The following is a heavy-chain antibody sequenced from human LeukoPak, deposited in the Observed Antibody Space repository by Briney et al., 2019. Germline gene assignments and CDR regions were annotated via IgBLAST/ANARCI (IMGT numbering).Heavy chain of an antibody. V-gene: IGHV3-23*01. CDR2: LLSSGEAT. CDR1: GFTFSSYS. Sequence: WGSLTLSCTASGFTFSSYSMSWVRQAPGKGLDWVSALLSSGEATYYSDPVKGRFTISRDNSKNTLYLQRNRLRAEDTAVYYCARRDTNGWYYFDYWGQGTLVTVSS. D-gene: IGHD6-19*01. J-gene: IGHJ4*02. CDR3: ARRDTNGWYYFDY.